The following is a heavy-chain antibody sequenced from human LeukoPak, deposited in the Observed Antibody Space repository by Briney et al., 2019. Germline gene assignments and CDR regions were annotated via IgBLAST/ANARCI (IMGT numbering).Heavy chain of an antibody. CDR1: GDSVSSNSAA. CDR2: TYFRSKWYN. J-gene: IGHJ5*02. Sequence: SQTLSLTCAISGDSVSSNSAAWNWIRQSPSRGLEWLGRTYFRSKWYNDYAVSVKGRITINPDTSKNQFSLQLNSVTPEDTAVYYCARERMTVDSIVVVTDPFLVTWFDPWGQGTLVTVSS. V-gene: IGHV6-1*01. CDR3: ARERMTVDSIVVVTDPFLVTWFDP. D-gene: IGHD2-21*02.